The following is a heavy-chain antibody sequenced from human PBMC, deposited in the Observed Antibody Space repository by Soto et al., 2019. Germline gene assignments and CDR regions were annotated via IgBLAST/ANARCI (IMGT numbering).Heavy chain of an antibody. CDR3: AKDRGCSGGSCYSPGV. CDR1: GFTFSSYA. D-gene: IGHD2-15*01. V-gene: IGHV3-23*01. CDR2: ISGSGGST. Sequence: PGGSLRLSCAASGFTFSSYAMSWVRQAPGKGLEWVSAISGSGGSTYYADSVKGRFTISRDNSKNTLYLQMNSLRAEDTAVYYCAKDRGCSGGSCYSPGVWGQGTTVTVSS. J-gene: IGHJ6*02.